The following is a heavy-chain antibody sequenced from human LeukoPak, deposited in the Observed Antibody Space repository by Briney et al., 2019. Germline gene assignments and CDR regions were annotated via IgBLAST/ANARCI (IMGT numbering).Heavy chain of an antibody. J-gene: IGHJ4*02. D-gene: IGHD3-10*01. CDR3: AKSPRGYGSGTTMLYFDY. CDR1: GFTFNSYA. Sequence: GGSLRLSCAASGFTFNSYAMNWVRQAPGAGLEWVSSISDNGRNTYYADSVKGRFTISRDNSKNTLYLQMNSLRAEDTAVYYCAKSPRGYGSGTTMLYFDYWGQGTLVTVSS. CDR2: ISDNGRNT. V-gene: IGHV3-23*01.